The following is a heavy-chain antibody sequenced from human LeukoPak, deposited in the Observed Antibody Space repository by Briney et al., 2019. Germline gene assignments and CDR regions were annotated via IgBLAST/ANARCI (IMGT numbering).Heavy chain of an antibody. CDR1: GFSFKDSA. D-gene: IGHD3-10*01. Sequence: GGSLRLSCAASGFSFKDSAIHWVRQVPGKGLEWVAGISWSSATIVYADSVKGRFTISRDNSKSTLYIQMNSLRAEDTAVYYCARAKPKNMVRGLIMRRESRYYFDYWGQGTLVTVSS. J-gene: IGHJ4*02. CDR3: ARAKPKNMVRGLIMRRESRYYFDY. CDR2: ISWSSATI. V-gene: IGHV3-9*01.